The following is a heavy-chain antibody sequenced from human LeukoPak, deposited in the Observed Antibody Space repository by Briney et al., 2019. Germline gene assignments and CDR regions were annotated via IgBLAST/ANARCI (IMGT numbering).Heavy chain of an antibody. CDR1: GGSISNYH. CDR2: MHTSGST. Sequence: SETLSLTCTVSGGSISNYHWSWIRQPAGKGLEWIGQMHTSGSTNYNPPLKSRVSMSIATTEDQVSLTIRSVTAADTAFYYCARRDISSGWSFDYWGQGTLVTVSS. CDR3: ARRDISSGWSFDY. V-gene: IGHV4-4*07. J-gene: IGHJ4*02. D-gene: IGHD6-19*01.